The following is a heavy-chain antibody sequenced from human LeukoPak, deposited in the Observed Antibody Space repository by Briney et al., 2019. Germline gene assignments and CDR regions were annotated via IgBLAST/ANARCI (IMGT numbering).Heavy chain of an antibody. J-gene: IGHJ4*02. CDR1: AGSITSGGYD. V-gene: IGHV4-31*03. Sequence: SETLSLTCTVSAGSITSGGYDCGWIRQYPGKGLEWIGYIYYTGSTYYNPSLKSRVTISVDTSENQFSLKLSSVTAEDTAVYYCAKIPNQSKYSIANYWGQGTLVTVSS. CDR2: IYYTGST. CDR3: AKIPNQSKYSIANY. D-gene: IGHD1-14*01.